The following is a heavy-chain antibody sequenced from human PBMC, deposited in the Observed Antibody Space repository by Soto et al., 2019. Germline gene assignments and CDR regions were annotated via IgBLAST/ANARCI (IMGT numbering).Heavy chain of an antibody. J-gene: IGHJ4*02. CDR1: GGTFSSYT. V-gene: IGHV1-69*08. Sequence: QVQLVQSGAEVKKPGSSVKVSCKASGGTFSSYTISWVRQAPGQGLEWMGRIIPILGIANYAQKFQGRVTITADKSTSTAYMELSSLRSEDTAVYYCAKDAVNGHGDYWGQGTLVTVSS. CDR3: AKDAVNGHGDY. D-gene: IGHD4-17*01. CDR2: IIPILGIA.